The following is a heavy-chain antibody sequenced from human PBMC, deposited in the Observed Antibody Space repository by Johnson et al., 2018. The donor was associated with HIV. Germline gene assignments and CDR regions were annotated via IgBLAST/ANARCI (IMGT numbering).Heavy chain of an antibody. Sequence: QVQLVESGGGVVQPGRSLRLSCAASEFTFSNYGIHWVRQAPGKGLEWVAVIWYDGSNKYYADSVKGRFTISRDNSKNTLYLQMNSLRAEDTAVYYCARERSYSSSLYGDAFDIWGQGTMVTVSS. CDR3: ARERSYSSSLYGDAFDI. D-gene: IGHD6-13*01. V-gene: IGHV3-30*19. CDR1: EFTFSNYG. J-gene: IGHJ3*02. CDR2: IWYDGSNK.